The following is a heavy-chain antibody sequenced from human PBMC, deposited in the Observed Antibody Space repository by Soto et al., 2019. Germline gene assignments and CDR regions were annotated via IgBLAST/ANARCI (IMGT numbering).Heavy chain of an antibody. V-gene: IGHV3-13*01. CDR3: ARGIAFEGMGGFDY. Sequence: EVQLVESGGGLVQPGGSLRLSCAASGFTFSSYDMHWVRQATGKGLEWVSAIGTAGDTYYPGSVKGRFTITRENAKNSLYLQMNSLRAGDTAVYYCARGIAFEGMGGFDYWGQGTLVTVSS. CDR2: IGTAGDT. J-gene: IGHJ4*02. D-gene: IGHD6-13*01. CDR1: GFTFSSYD.